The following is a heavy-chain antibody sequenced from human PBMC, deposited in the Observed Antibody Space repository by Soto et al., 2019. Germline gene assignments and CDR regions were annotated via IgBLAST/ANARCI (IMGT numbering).Heavy chain of an antibody. CDR3: GGSEDYDDSSGYVI. D-gene: IGHD3-22*01. CDR2: IIPILGTA. CDR1: GGTESRYT. Sequence: FKTSGGTESRYTISWVRQLKGKGLEWMGGIIPILGTANYAQKFQGRVTITADKSTSTAYIELSSLRSEDTAVYYSGGSEDYDDSSGYVIWGQGTMVTL. V-gene: IGHV1-69*08. J-gene: IGHJ3*02.